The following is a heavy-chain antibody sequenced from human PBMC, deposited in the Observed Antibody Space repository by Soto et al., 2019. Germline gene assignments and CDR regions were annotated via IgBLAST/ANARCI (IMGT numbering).Heavy chain of an antibody. J-gene: IGHJ4*02. CDR1: GYSFTSYW. CDR3: ARGRPDGNCISTSCFDFDY. CDR2: IYPGDSDT. V-gene: IGHV5-51*01. Sequence: GESLKISCKGSGYSFTSYWIGWVRQMPGKGLEWMGTIYPGDSDTRYSPSFQGQVTISADKSINTAYLQWSSLKASDTAMYYCARGRPDGNCISTSCFDFDYWGQGTLVTVSS. D-gene: IGHD2-2*03.